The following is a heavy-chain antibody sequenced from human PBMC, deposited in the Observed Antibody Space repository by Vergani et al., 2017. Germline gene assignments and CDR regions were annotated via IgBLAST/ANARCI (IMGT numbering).Heavy chain of an antibody. CDR2: ISSRRSYI. Sequence: EVQLVESGGGLVKPGGSLRLSCAASGFTFSSYSMNWVRQAPGKGLEWVSSISSRRSYINYTDSVKGRFTISRDNAKNSLYLQMNSLRAEDTAVYYCARDFPKPGYGYPHLGYYGMDVWGQGTTVTVSS. V-gene: IGHV3-21*01. J-gene: IGHJ6*02. CDR1: GFTFSSYS. D-gene: IGHD5-18*01. CDR3: ARDFPKPGYGYPHLGYYGMDV.